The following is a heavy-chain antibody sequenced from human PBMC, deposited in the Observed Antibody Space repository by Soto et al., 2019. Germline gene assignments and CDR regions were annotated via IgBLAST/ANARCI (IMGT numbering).Heavy chain of an antibody. D-gene: IGHD2-2*01. CDR1: GFSISHYW. Sequence: PGGSLRLSCVASGFSISHYWMSWVRQAPEKGLEWVANIKQDVSQTYYVDSAKGRFTIYRDNAKNSLYLQMNSLRVDDTAVYYCSRGTDLVYSTSTSCPGIDGWGQGTTVTFSS. CDR2: IKQDVSQT. CDR3: SRGTDLVYSTSTSCPGIDG. V-gene: IGHV3-7*03. J-gene: IGHJ6*02.